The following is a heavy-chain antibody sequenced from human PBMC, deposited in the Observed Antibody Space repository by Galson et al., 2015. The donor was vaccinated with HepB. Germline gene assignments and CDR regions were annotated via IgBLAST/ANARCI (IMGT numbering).Heavy chain of an antibody. CDR1: GFTFSSYG. D-gene: IGHD6-19*01. J-gene: IGHJ2*01. Sequence: LRLSCAASGFTFSSYGMHWVRQAPGKGLEWVAVIWYDGSNKYYADSVKGRFTIPRDNSKNTLYLQMNSLRAEDTAVYYCARDPHSGWYEYFDLWGRGTLVTVSS. CDR2: IWYDGSNK. CDR3: ARDPHSGWYEYFDL. V-gene: IGHV3-33*01.